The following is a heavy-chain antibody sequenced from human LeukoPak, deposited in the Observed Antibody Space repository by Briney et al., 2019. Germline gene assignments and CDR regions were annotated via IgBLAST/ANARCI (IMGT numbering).Heavy chain of an antibody. J-gene: IGHJ5*02. CDR2: IYSGGST. V-gene: IGHV3-53*01. Sequence: PGGSLRLSCAASGFTFSSNYMSWVRRAPGKGLEWVSVIYSGGSTYYANSVKGRFTISRDNSKNTLYLQMNSLRAEDTAVYYCARDSTDGDYDWFDPWGQGTLVTVSS. CDR1: GFTFSSNY. D-gene: IGHD4-17*01. CDR3: ARDSTDGDYDWFDP.